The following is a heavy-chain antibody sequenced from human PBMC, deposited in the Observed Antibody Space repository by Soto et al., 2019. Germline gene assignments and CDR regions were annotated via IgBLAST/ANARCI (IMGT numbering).Heavy chain of an antibody. J-gene: IGHJ2*01. V-gene: IGHV2-26*01. CDR3: ARVPSPWYDDSSGYSFRGQNGYFDL. Sequence: QVTLKESGPVLVKPTETLTLTCTVSGFSLSNARMGVSWIRQPPGKALEWLAHIFSNDEKSYSTSLKSRLTISKDTSKSHVGLTMTNMDPVDTATYYGARVPSPWYDDSSGYSFRGQNGYFDLWGRGTLVTVSS. D-gene: IGHD3-22*01. CDR2: IFSNDEK. CDR1: GFSLSNARMG.